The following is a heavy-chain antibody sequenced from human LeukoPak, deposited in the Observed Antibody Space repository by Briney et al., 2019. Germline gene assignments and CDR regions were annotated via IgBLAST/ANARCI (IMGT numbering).Heavy chain of an antibody. CDR1: GYTFTTYD. V-gene: IGHV1-8*03. CDR3: ARGLGDYKPKNYFDY. D-gene: IGHD4-17*01. CDR2: MNPKSGNT. J-gene: IGHJ4*02. Sequence: ASVKVSCKASGYTFTTYDINCVRQATGQGLEWMGWMNPKSGNTGYAQKFQGRVTITRNTSINTAYMELSSLKSDDTAVYYCARGLGDYKPKNYFDYWGQGTLVTVSS.